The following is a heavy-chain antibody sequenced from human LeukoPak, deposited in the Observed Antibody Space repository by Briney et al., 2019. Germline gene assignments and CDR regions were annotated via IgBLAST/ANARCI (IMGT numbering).Heavy chain of an antibody. CDR3: ARKLTIFGVEKNYFDY. J-gene: IGHJ4*02. CDR1: GGTFSSYA. Sequence: SVKVSCKASGGTFSSYAISWVRQAPGQGLEWMGGIIPIFGTANYAQKFQGRVTITADESTSTAYMELSSLRPEDTAVYYCARKLTIFGVEKNYFDYWGQGTLVTVSS. CDR2: IIPIFGTA. V-gene: IGHV1-69*13. D-gene: IGHD3-3*01.